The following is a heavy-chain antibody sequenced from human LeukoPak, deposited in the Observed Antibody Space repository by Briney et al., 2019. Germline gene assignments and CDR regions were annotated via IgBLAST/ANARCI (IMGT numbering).Heavy chain of an antibody. CDR2: IYSNDDK. D-gene: IGHD3-22*01. V-gene: IGHV2-5*01. Sequence: SGPTLVKPTQTLTLTCTFSGFSLSTSGVGVGWVRQPPGKALQWLALIYSNDDKRYSPSLRSRLTITKDTSKNQVVLTMTNMDPEDTATYYCARDLASSGYSQPFDYWGRGTLVTVSS. CDR1: GFSLSTSGVG. CDR3: ARDLASSGYSQPFDY. J-gene: IGHJ4*02.